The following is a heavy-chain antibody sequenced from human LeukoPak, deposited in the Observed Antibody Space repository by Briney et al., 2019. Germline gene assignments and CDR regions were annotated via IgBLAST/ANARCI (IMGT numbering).Heavy chain of an antibody. Sequence: GGSLRLSCAASGFTFSSYAMSWVRQAPGKGLEWVSTISGSGGSTYYADSVKGRFTISRDNSKNTLYLQMNSLRAEDTAVYYCAKASSRYSGSYDAFDIWGQGTMVTVSS. V-gene: IGHV3-23*01. CDR2: ISGSGGST. CDR1: GFTFSSYA. D-gene: IGHD1-26*01. CDR3: AKASSRYSGSYDAFDI. J-gene: IGHJ3*02.